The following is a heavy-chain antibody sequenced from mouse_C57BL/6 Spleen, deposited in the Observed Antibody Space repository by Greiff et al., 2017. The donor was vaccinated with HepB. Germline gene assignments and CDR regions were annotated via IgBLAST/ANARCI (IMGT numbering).Heavy chain of an antibody. CDR2: IRSGGSYT. Sequence: VMLVESGGDLVKPGGSLKLSCAASGFTFSSYGMSWVRQTPDKRLEWVATIRSGGSYTYYPDSVKGRFTISRDNAKNTLYLQMSSLKSEDTAMDYCARRRGYDDYGVYFDYWGQGTTLTVSS. D-gene: IGHD2-3*01. CDR1: GFTFSSYG. J-gene: IGHJ2*01. V-gene: IGHV5-6*02. CDR3: ARRRGYDDYGVYFDY.